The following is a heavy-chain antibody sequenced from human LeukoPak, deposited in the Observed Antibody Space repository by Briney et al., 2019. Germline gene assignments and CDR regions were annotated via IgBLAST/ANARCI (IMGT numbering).Heavy chain of an antibody. CDR2: IKQDGSEK. V-gene: IGHV3-7*01. D-gene: IGHD6-19*01. J-gene: IGHJ4*02. Sequence: GGSLRLSCAGSGFIFSNYWMTWVRQAPGKGLEWVANIKQDGSEKNYVDSVKGRFTISRDNAKNSLYLQMNSLRAEDTAVYYCAGPPQAGPFDYCGQGTLVTVSS. CDR3: AGPPQAGPFDY. CDR1: GFIFSNYW.